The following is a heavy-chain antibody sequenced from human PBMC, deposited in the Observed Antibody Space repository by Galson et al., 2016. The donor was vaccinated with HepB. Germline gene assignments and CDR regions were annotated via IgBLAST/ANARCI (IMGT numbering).Heavy chain of an antibody. CDR2: IDPRGGST. D-gene: IGHD6-13*01. Sequence: SVKVSCKASGYTFTSHYMHWVRQAPGQGLEWMGIIDPRGGSTSYPQKFRGRVTMTRDTYTSTVYMELSSLRSEDTALYYCARDIAAAGTWVLDNWGQGTLVSVSS. J-gene: IGHJ4*02. CDR1: GYTFTSHY. CDR3: ARDIAAAGTWVLDN. V-gene: IGHV1-46*01.